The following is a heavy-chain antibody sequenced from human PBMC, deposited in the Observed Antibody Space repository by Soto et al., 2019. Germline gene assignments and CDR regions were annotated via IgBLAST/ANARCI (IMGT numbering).Heavy chain of an antibody. V-gene: IGHV1-8*01. CDR2: MNPNSGNT. CDR3: ARVGYICVSYRLDHDAFDI. Sequence: ASVKVSCKASGYTFTSYDINWVRQATGQGLEWMGWMNPNSGNTGYAQKFQGRVTMTRNTSISTAYMELSSLRSEDTAVYYCARVGYICVSYRLDHDAFDIWGPGTMVTVS. CDR1: GYTFTSYD. D-gene: IGHD3-16*02. J-gene: IGHJ3*02.